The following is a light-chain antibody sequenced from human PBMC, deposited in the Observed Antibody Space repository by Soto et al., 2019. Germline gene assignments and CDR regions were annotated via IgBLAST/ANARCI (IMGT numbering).Light chain of an antibody. CDR1: SSDVGSYNL. CDR3: CSYASRELGV. Sequence: QSALTQPASVSGSPGQSITISCTGTSSDVGSYNLVSWYQQHPGKAPKLMIYEVSQRPSGVSDRFFGSKSGNMASLTISGLQAEDEADYFCCSYASRELGVFGGGTKVTVL. CDR2: EVS. J-gene: IGLJ2*01. V-gene: IGLV2-23*02.